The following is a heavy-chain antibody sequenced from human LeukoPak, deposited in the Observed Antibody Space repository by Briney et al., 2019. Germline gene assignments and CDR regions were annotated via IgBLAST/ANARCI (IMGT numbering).Heavy chain of an antibody. CDR3: VRDLDYDSNPSDAFDV. J-gene: IGHJ3*01. CDR1: GGSKSGYY. D-gene: IGHD3-22*01. CDR2: ISNSEST. V-gene: IGHV4-59*01. Sequence: SETLSLTCTVSGGSKSGYYWSWIRQPPGKGLEWIGYISNSESTNYNPSLKSRVSISLDRFRSQLSLTLSSVTAADTAVYYCVRDLDYDSNPSDAFDVWGQGTMVTVSS.